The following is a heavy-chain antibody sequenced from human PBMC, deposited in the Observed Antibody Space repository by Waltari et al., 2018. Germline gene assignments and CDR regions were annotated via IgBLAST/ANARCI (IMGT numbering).Heavy chain of an antibody. J-gene: IGHJ5*02. CDR2: ISPSGDTT. D-gene: IGHD3-22*01. CDR1: GLALRTWG. CDR3: ATGSAYYYDT. Sequence: EVQLVESGGGLVQPGGSLILSCSASGLALRTWGMHWVRQAPGEGLELVSAISPSGDTTDYADSVKGRFTISRDNSKNTIYLQMDSLRLEDMAVYYCATGSAYYYDTWGQGILVTVSS. V-gene: IGHV3-64*07.